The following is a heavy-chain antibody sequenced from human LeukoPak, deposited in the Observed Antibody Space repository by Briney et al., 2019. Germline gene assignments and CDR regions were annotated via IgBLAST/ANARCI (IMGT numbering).Heavy chain of an antibody. D-gene: IGHD2-2*01. CDR3: ARTSVGGYFDY. Sequence: SETLSLTCTVSGGSISSYYWSWIRQPPGKGLEWIGYIYTRGSTNYNPSLKSRVTISVDTSKNQFSLKLSSVTAADTAVYYCARTSVGGYFDYWGQGTLVTVSS. J-gene: IGHJ4*02. CDR1: GGSISSYY. CDR2: IYTRGST. V-gene: IGHV4-4*09.